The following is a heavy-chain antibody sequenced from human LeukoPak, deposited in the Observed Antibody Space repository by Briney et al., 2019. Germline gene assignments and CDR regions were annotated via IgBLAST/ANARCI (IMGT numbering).Heavy chain of an antibody. CDR1: GGSFSGYY. Sequence: SETLSLTCAVYGGSFSGYYWSWIRQPPGKGLEWIGEINHSGSTNYNPSLRSRVTISVDTSTTQLSLKLSSVTAAGTAVYYCARAYSSSWSVTRSAFDIWGQGTLVTVSS. J-gene: IGHJ3*02. CDR2: INHSGST. V-gene: IGHV4-34*01. CDR3: ARAYSSSWSVTRSAFDI. D-gene: IGHD6-13*01.